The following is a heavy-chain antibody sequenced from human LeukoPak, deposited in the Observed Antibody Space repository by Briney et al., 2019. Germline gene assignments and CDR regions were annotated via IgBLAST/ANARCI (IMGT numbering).Heavy chain of an antibody. Sequence: SETLSLTCTVSGGXISSSSYYWGWIRQPPGRGLDWIGNIYYSGSTYYNPSLKSRVTISVDTSKNQFSLKLTSVTAADTAVYYCARNNIGTRTYDYWGQGTLVTVSS. CDR2: IYYSGST. CDR1: GGXISSSSYY. CDR3: ARNNIGTRTYDY. D-gene: IGHD1/OR15-1a*01. J-gene: IGHJ4*02. V-gene: IGHV4-39*01.